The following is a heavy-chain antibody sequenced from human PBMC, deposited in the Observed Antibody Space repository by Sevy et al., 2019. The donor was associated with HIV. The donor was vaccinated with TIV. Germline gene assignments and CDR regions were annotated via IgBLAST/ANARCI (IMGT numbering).Heavy chain of an antibody. D-gene: IGHD2-2*01. CDR1: GYTFTSYG. Sequence: ASVKVSCKASGYTFTSYGISWVRQAPGQGLERMGWISAYDGNTNYAQKLQGRVTMTTDTSTSTAYMELRSLRSDDTAVYYCARDRTRARYCSSTSCYAPTDYWGQGTLVTVSS. CDR3: ARDRTRARYCSSTSCYAPTDY. CDR2: ISAYDGNT. V-gene: IGHV1-18*01. J-gene: IGHJ4*02.